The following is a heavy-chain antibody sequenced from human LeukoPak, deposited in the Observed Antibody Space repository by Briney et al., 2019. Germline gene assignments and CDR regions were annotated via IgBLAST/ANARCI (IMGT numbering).Heavy chain of an antibody. Sequence: ASVTVSFKASGYTFTVYYMHWVRQAPGQGREWMGWINPNSGGTNYAQKFQGWVTMTRDTSISTAYMELSRLRSDDTAVYYCARSAPTSYCSSTSCYEGWFDPWGQGTLVTVSS. D-gene: IGHD2-2*01. CDR1: GYTFTVYY. CDR3: ARSAPTSYCSSTSCYEGWFDP. V-gene: IGHV1-2*04. J-gene: IGHJ5*02. CDR2: INPNSGGT.